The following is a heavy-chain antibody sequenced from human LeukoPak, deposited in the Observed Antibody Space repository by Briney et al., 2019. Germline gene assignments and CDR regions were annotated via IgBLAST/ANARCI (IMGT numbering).Heavy chain of an antibody. CDR3: AREFKQQLVHGDYYYYYGMDV. Sequence: SETLSLTCTVSGGSISSSSYYWGWIRQPPGKGLEWIGSIYYSGSTYYNPSLKSRVTISVDTSKNQFSLKLSSVTAADTAVYYCAREFKQQLVHGDYYYYYGMDVWGQGTTVTVSS. J-gene: IGHJ6*02. D-gene: IGHD6-13*01. V-gene: IGHV4-39*02. CDR1: GGSISSSSYY. CDR2: IYYSGST.